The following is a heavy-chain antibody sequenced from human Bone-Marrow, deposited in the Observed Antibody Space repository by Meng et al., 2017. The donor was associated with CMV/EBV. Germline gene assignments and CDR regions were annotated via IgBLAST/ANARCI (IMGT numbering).Heavy chain of an antibody. J-gene: IGHJ4*02. CDR2: MNSDGFR. CDR3: ARTQYNWNDVALSNFDY. Sequence: GGSLRLSCAASGFTFSDYYMHWVRQAPGKGLVWVSRMNSDGFRSYADSVKGRFTISRDNAKNSLYLQMNSLRAEDTALYYCARTQYNWNDVALSNFDYWGQGTLVTVSS. V-gene: IGHV3-74*01. D-gene: IGHD1-20*01. CDR1: GFTFSDYY.